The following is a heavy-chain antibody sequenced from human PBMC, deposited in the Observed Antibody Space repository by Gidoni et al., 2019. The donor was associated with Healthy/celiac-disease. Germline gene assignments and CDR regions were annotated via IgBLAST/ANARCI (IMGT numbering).Heavy chain of an antibody. Sequence: QVQLVESGGGLVKPGGSLRLSCAASGFTFSDYYMSWIRQAPGKGLEWFSYISSSGSTIYYADSVKGRFTISRDNAKNSLYLQMNSLRAEDTAVYYCASADDTAMVNWYFDLWGRGTLVTVSS. CDR2: ISSSGSTI. V-gene: IGHV3-11*01. CDR3: ASADDTAMVNWYFDL. CDR1: GFTFSDYY. D-gene: IGHD5-18*01. J-gene: IGHJ2*01.